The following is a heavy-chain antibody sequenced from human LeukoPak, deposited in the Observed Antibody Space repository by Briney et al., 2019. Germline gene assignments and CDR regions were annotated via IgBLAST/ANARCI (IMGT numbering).Heavy chain of an antibody. D-gene: IGHD3-10*01. V-gene: IGHV3-48*03. CDR2: ISTTGSSI. Sequence: GGSLRLSCAASGFTFSSYEMNWVRQAPGKGLEWVSYISTTGSSIYYADSVKGRFTISRDNVKNSLYLQMNNLRVEDTAVYYCARLVRGFTSLPWGQGPLVTVSS. CDR1: GFTFSSYE. CDR3: ARLVRGFTSLP. J-gene: IGHJ5*02.